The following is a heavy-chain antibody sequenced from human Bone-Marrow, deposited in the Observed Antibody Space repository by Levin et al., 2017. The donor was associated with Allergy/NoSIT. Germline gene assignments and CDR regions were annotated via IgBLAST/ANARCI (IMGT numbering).Heavy chain of an antibody. Sequence: SQTLSLPCTVSGGSIRSYYWSWIRQPPGKGLEWIGYIYYSGSTNYNPSLKSRVTISVDTSKNQFSLKLSSVTAADTAVYYCAREAYYYDSSGFIVDYWGQGTLVTVSS. V-gene: IGHV4-59*01. CDR3: AREAYYYDSSGFIVDY. CDR1: GGSIRSYY. J-gene: IGHJ4*02. CDR2: IYYSGST. D-gene: IGHD3-22*01.